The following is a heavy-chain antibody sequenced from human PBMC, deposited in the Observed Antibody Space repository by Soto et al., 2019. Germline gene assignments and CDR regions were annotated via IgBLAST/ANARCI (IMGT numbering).Heavy chain of an antibody. CDR2: IKQDGSEK. J-gene: IGHJ4*02. D-gene: IGHD2-15*01. CDR1: GFTFSSYW. CDR3: ARFYCSGGSCYLDY. Sequence: EVQLVESGGGLVQPGGSLRLSCAASGFTFSSYWMSWVRQAPGKGLEWVANIKQDGSEKYYVDSVKGRFTISRDNAKNSLYLQMKSLRAEDTAVYYCARFYCSGGSCYLDYWGQGTLVTVSS. V-gene: IGHV3-7*05.